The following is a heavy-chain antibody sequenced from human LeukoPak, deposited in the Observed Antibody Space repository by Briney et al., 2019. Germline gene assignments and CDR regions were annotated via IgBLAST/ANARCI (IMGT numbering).Heavy chain of an antibody. Sequence: GGSLRLSCAASGFTFGNYWMSWVRQAPGKGLEWVSAISGSGGSTYYADSVKGRFTISRDNSKNTLYLQMNSLRAEDTAVYYCAKSSGWYWTDAFDIWGQGTMVTVSS. CDR3: AKSSGWYWTDAFDI. CDR1: GFTFGNYW. CDR2: ISGSGGST. J-gene: IGHJ3*02. V-gene: IGHV3-23*01. D-gene: IGHD6-19*01.